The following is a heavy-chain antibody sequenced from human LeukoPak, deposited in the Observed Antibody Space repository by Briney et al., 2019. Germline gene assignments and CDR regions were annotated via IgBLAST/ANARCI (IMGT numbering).Heavy chain of an antibody. Sequence: ASVKVSCKASGHTFTGYYMHWVRQAPGQGLEWMGWINPNSGGTNYAQKFQGRVTMTRDTSISTAYMELSRLRSDDTAVYYCARVQRSDDYGDVWGQGTLVTVSS. D-gene: IGHD3-10*01. CDR2: INPNSGGT. CDR1: GHTFTGYY. CDR3: ARVQRSDDYGDV. V-gene: IGHV1-2*02. J-gene: IGHJ4*02.